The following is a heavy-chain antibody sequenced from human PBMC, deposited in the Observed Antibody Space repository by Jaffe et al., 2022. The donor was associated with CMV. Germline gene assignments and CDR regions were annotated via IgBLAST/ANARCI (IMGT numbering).Heavy chain of an antibody. CDR1: GYSFTSYW. D-gene: IGHD5-12*01. J-gene: IGHJ6*03. Sequence: EVQLVQSGAEVKKPGESLRISCKGSGYSFTSYWISWVRQMPGKGLEWMGRIDPSDSYTNYSPSFQGHVTISADKSISTAYLQWSSLKASDTAMYYCASIRLRPLYSYYYMDVWGKGTTVTVSS. V-gene: IGHV5-10-1*03. CDR2: IDPSDSYT. CDR3: ASIRLRPLYSYYYMDV.